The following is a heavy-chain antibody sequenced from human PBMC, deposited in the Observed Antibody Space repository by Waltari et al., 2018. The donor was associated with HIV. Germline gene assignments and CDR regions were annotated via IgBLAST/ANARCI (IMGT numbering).Heavy chain of an antibody. CDR2: ISWNSGSI. CDR1: GFTFDDYA. Sequence: EVQLVESGGGLVQPGRSLRLSCAASGFTFDDYAMHWVRQAPGTGLEWVSGISWNSGSIGYADSVKGRFTISRDNAKNSLYLQMNSLRAEDTALYYCAKEQSYDFWSGYYTGWFDPWGQGTLVTVSS. V-gene: IGHV3-9*01. D-gene: IGHD3-3*01. CDR3: AKEQSYDFWSGYYTGWFDP. J-gene: IGHJ5*02.